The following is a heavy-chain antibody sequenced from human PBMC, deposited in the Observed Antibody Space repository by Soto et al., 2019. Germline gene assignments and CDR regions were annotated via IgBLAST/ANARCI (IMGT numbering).Heavy chain of an antibody. D-gene: IGHD2-21*01. CDR3: TPHAAYDAFDI. V-gene: IGHV3-15*01. CDR1: GFTFSNAW. J-gene: IGHJ3*02. Sequence: TGGSLRLSCAASGFTFSNAWMSWVRQAPGKGLEWVGRIKSKTDGGTTDYAAPVKGRFTISRDDSKNTLHLQMNSLKTEETAVYYCTPHAAYDAFDIWGPGTMVTVSS. CDR2: IKSKTDGGTT.